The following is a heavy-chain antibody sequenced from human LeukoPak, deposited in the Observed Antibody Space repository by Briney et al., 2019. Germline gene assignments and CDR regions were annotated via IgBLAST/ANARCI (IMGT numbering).Heavy chain of an antibody. CDR3: ARDALITIFGVPPPVNMDV. J-gene: IGHJ6*03. Sequence: PGGSLRLSCAASGFTFSNYRMNWVRQAPGKGLEWVASISSTSSYIYYIDSVKGRFTVSRDNAKNSLYLQMNSLRAEDTAVYYCARDALITIFGVPPPVNMDVWGKGTTVTVSS. V-gene: IGHV3-21*01. D-gene: IGHD3-3*01. CDR1: GFTFSNYR. CDR2: ISSTSSYI.